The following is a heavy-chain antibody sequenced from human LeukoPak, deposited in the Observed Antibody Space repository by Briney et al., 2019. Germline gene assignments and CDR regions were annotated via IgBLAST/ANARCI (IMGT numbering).Heavy chain of an antibody. Sequence: PSETLSLTCSVSGGSISSSSYYWGWIRQPPGKGLEWIGSIYYSGSTYYNPSLKSRVTISVDTSKNQFSLKVSPVTAADTAVYYCAREKYSPGAVDYWGQGSLVTVSS. D-gene: IGHD6-6*01. V-gene: IGHV4-39*01. J-gene: IGHJ4*02. CDR2: IYYSGST. CDR1: GGSISSSSYY. CDR3: AREKYSPGAVDY.